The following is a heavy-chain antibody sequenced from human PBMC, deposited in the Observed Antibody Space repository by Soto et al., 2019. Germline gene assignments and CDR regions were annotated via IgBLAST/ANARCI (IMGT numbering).Heavy chain of an antibody. Sequence: QVQLVQSGAEVKKPGSSVKVSCKASGGTFSSYAISWVRQAPGQGLEWMGGIIPIFGTANYAQKFQGRVTITADESTSTAYMELSSLRSEDTAVYYCARDIVVVVAANPYYYYGMDVWGQGTTVTVSS. CDR1: GGTFSSYA. D-gene: IGHD2-15*01. J-gene: IGHJ6*02. V-gene: IGHV1-69*01. CDR2: IIPIFGTA. CDR3: ARDIVVVVAANPYYYYGMDV.